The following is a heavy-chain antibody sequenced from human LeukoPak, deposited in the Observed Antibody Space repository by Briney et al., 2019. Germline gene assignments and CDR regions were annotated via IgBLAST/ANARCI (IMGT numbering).Heavy chain of an antibody. D-gene: IGHD2-2*01. J-gene: IGHJ1*01. V-gene: IGHV1-24*01. CDR2: FDPEDGET. CDR1: RYTLTELF. CDR3: ATVGGDIVVVPAAIVPPIYFQH. Sequence: ASVKVSCKVSRYTLTELFMHWVRQAPGKGLEWMGGFDPEDGETIYAQKFQGRVTMTEDTSTDTAYMELSSLRSEDTAVYYCATVGGDIVVVPAAIVPPIYFQHWGQGTLVTVSS.